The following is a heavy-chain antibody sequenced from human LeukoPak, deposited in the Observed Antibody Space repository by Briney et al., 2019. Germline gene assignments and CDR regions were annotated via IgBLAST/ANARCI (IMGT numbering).Heavy chain of an antibody. CDR2: IYYSGSI. Sequence: SETLSLTCTVSGVSISSSSYYWGWIRQPPGKGLEWIGTIYYSGSIYYNPSLKSRVTISVDTSKNQFSLKLSSVTAADTTVYYCAGIVVVAATGWFDPWGQGTLVTVSS. J-gene: IGHJ5*02. CDR1: GVSISSSSYY. CDR3: AGIVVVAATGWFDP. D-gene: IGHD2-15*01. V-gene: IGHV4-39*01.